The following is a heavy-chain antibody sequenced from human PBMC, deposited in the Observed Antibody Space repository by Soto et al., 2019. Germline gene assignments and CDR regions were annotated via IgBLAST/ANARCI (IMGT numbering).Heavy chain of an antibody. D-gene: IGHD1-26*01. CDR2: INHSGST. Sequence: SETLSLTCAVYGGSFSAYYWSWIRQPPGKGLEWIGEINHSGSTNYNPSLKSRVTISVDTSKNQFSLKLSSVTAADTAVYYCAKMRGGSYYFYYYGMDVWGQGTTVTVSS. V-gene: IGHV4-34*01. J-gene: IGHJ6*02. CDR3: AKMRGGSYYFYYYGMDV. CDR1: GGSFSAYY.